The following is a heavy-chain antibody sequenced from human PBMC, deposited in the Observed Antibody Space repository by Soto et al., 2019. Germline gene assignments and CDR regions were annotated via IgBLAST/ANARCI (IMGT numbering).Heavy chain of an antibody. Sequence: PGGSLRLSCAASGFTFSNYAMSWVRQSPGKGLEWVSTISGSTGSTYYADSVKGRFTISRDSPKNTLYLQMSSLRAEDTAVYYCAKDYITGWYYFDYWGQGTLVTVSS. CDR2: ISGSTGST. V-gene: IGHV3-23*01. J-gene: IGHJ4*02. CDR3: AKDYITGWYYFDY. D-gene: IGHD6-19*01. CDR1: GFTFSNYA.